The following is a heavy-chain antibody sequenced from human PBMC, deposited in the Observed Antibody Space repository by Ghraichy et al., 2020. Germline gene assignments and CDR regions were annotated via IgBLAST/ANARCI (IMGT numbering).Heavy chain of an antibody. J-gene: IGHJ4*02. Sequence: SETLSLTCTVSGGSISSGDYYWSWIRQPPGKGLEWIGYIYYSGSTYYNPSLKSRVTISVDTSKNQFSLKLSLVTAADTAVYYCAYNSGWYGYFDYWGQGTLVTVSS. CDR2: IYYSGST. CDR1: GGSISSGDYY. D-gene: IGHD6-19*01. CDR3: AYNSGWYGYFDY. V-gene: IGHV4-30-4*01.